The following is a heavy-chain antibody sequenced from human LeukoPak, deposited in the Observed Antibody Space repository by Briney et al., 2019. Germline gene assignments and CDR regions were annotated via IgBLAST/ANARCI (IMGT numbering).Heavy chain of an antibody. D-gene: IGHD2-2*01. V-gene: IGHV3-30-3*01. Sequence: GRSLRLSCAASGFTFSSYAMCWVRQAPGKGLEWVAVISYDGSNKYYADSVKGRFTISRDNSKNTSYLQMNSLGAEDTAVYYCARSPRYCSSISCYLDHWGQGTLVTVSS. CDR3: ARSPRYCSSISCYLDH. J-gene: IGHJ4*02. CDR1: GFTFSSYA. CDR2: ISYDGSNK.